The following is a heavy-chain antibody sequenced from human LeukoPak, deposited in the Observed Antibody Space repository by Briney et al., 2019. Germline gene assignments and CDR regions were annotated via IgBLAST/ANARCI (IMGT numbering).Heavy chain of an antibody. CDR3: ARDDWFDP. Sequence: PGGSLRLSCAASGFTFSNYWMSLVRQAPGKGLEWVANIKFDGSEKFYVDSVKGRFTISRDNAKNSLYLQMNSLRAEDTAVYYCARDDWFDPWGQGTLVTVSS. J-gene: IGHJ5*02. CDR2: IKFDGSEK. CDR1: GFTFSNYW. V-gene: IGHV3-7*01.